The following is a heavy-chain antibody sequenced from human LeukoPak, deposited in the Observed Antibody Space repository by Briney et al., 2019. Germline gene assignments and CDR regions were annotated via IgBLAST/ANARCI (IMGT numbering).Heavy chain of an antibody. CDR3: ARSGYPSWTYYYYYMDV. Sequence: PSETLSLTCAVYGGSFSGYYWRWVRQTPGKGVAWTGEINHSGSPNYNPSLKSLVTISVDTSKNQFSLKLSSVTAADTAVYYCARSGYPSWTYYYYYMDVWGKGTTVTVSS. D-gene: IGHD3-22*01. CDR1: GGSFSGYY. J-gene: IGHJ6*03. CDR2: INHSGSP. V-gene: IGHV4-34*01.